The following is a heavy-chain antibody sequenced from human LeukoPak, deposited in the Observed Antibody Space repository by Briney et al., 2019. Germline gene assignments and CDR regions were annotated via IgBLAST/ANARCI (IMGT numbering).Heavy chain of an antibody. Sequence: ASVKVSCKTSGYTFTDFYIHWVRQAPGQGLEWMGWVNPKNGDTKFAQKFQGRVTMTTDTSVNTAYMELYSLTFDDTALFYFARDNPAAGYWGQGTLVIVSS. CDR3: ARDNPAAGY. CDR2: VNPKNGDT. J-gene: IGHJ4*02. CDR1: GYTFTDFY. D-gene: IGHD6-25*01. V-gene: IGHV1-2*02.